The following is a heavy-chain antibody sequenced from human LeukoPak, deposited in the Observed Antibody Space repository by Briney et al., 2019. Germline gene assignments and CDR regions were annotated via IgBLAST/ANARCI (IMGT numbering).Heavy chain of an antibody. Sequence: SETLSLTCTVSGGSISSGGYYWSWIRQHPGKGLEWIGYIYYSGSTYYNPSLKSRVTISVDTSKKQFSLKLTSVTAADTAVYYCARRRHCSGGSCYSYRYYYYGMDVWGQGTTVTVSS. J-gene: IGHJ6*02. D-gene: IGHD2-15*01. CDR3: ARRRHCSGGSCYSYRYYYYGMDV. V-gene: IGHV4-31*03. CDR1: GGSISSGGYY. CDR2: IYYSGST.